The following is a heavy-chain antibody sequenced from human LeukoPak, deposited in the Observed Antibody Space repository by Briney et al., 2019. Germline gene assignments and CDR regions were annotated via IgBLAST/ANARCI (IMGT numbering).Heavy chain of an antibody. CDR1: GFTFSSYS. V-gene: IGHV3-21*01. CDR3: ARDKSAPDCSGGSCYVFGFGGYSDWFDP. D-gene: IGHD2-15*01. CDR2: ISSSSSYI. Sequence: GGSLRLSCAASGFTFSSYSMNWVRQAPGKGLEWVSSISSSSSYIYYADSVKGRFTISRDNAKNSLYLQMNSLRAEDTAVYYCARDKSAPDCSGGSCYVFGFGGYSDWFDPWGQGTLVTVSS. J-gene: IGHJ5*02.